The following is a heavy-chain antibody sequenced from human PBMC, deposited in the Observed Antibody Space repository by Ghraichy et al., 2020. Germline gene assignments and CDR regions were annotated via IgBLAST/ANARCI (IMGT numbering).Heavy chain of an antibody. V-gene: IGHV3-30*01. Sequence: SLRLSCAASGFSFSSYAMYWVRRAPGKGLEWAAVISYDGSNQHSADSVRGRFTISRDNSKNTLYLQMNSLRPEDTAVYYCAKAGSSGWYRQFDFWGQGTRVTVSS. J-gene: IGHJ4*02. CDR1: GFSFSSYA. CDR2: ISYDGSNQ. CDR3: AKAGSSGWYRQFDF. D-gene: IGHD6-19*01.